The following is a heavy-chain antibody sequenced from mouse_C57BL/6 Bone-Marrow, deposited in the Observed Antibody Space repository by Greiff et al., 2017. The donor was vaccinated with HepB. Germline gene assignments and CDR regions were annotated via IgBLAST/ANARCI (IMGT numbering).Heavy chain of an antibody. CDR1: GFTFTDYY. CDR3: ARRDYGSSLDY. J-gene: IGHJ2*01. Sequence: DVHLVESGGGLVQPGGSLSLSCAASGFTFTDYYMSWVRQPPGKALEWLGFIRNKANGYTTEYSASVKGRFTISRDNSQSILYLQMNALRAEDSATYYCARRDYGSSLDYWGQGTTLTVSS. CDR2: IRNKANGYTT. V-gene: IGHV7-3*01. D-gene: IGHD1-1*01.